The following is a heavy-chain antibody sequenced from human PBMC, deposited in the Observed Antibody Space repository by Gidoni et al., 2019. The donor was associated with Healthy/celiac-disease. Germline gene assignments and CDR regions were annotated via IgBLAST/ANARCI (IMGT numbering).Heavy chain of an antibody. Sequence: QLQLQESGPGLVKPSETLSLTCTVAGGSLSSIRYYWGWIRQPPGKGLEWIGSIYYSGRTYYNPSLKSRVTISLDTSKNQFSLKLSSVTAADTAVYYCARQKYNWFDPWGQGTLVTVSS. V-gene: IGHV4-39*01. CDR2: IYYSGRT. CDR3: ARQKYNWFDP. CDR1: GGSLSSIRYY. J-gene: IGHJ5*02. D-gene: IGHD6-6*01.